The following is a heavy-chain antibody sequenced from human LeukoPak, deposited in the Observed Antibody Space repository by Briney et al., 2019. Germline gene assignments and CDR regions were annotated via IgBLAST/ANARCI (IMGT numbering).Heavy chain of an antibody. V-gene: IGHV4-59*08. CDR2: VYYSGST. CDR1: GGSINSYC. CDR3: VRSVPHGAMPFDY. Sequence: SETLSLTCTVSGGSINSYCWSWIRQPPGKGLEWVGYVYYSGSTNYNPSLRRGVTLSGETYKNKFSLKLTCVAAEDTAVSYCVRSVPHGAMPFDYWGQGTLVTVSS. J-gene: IGHJ4*02. D-gene: IGHD4/OR15-4a*01.